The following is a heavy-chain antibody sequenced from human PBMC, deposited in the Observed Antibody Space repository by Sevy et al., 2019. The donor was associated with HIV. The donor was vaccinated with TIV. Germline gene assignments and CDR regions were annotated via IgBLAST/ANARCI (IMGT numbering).Heavy chain of an antibody. Sequence: SETLSLTCTVSGASISSSGYYWGWIRQPPGKGLEWIASINYSGSTFYNPSLKSRVTISSDTSKNQFSLKLNSVTAADTAIYYRAGPTLTYSSGWSYYDSWGQGTVVTVSS. CDR3: AGPTLTYSSGWSYYDS. D-gene: IGHD6-19*01. CDR1: GASISSSGYY. CDR2: INYSGST. V-gene: IGHV4-39*01. J-gene: IGHJ4*02.